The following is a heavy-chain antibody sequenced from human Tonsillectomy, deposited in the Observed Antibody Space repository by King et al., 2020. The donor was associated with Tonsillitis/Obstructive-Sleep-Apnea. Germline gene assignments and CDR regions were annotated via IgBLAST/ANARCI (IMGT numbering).Heavy chain of an antibody. CDR3: AHLTMTYYVFWV. CDR1: GFSLSTSGVG. V-gene: IGHV2-5*02. D-gene: IGHD3-3*01. Sequence: TLKESGPTLVKPTQTLTLTCTFSGFSLSTSGVGVGWIRQPPGKALEWLALIYWDDDKRYSPSLKSRLIITKDTSKNQVVLTMTNMDPVDTATYYCAHLTMTYYVFWVWGQGTLVTVSP. J-gene: IGHJ4*02. CDR2: IYWDDDK.